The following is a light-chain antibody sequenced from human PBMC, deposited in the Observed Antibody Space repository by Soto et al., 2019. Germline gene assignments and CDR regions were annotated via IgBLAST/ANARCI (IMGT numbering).Light chain of an antibody. CDR2: EVY. CDR3: SSYAASDSVVV. J-gene: IGLJ2*01. Sequence: QSALTQPPSASGSPGQSVTISCTGTSSDVGGYNYVSWYQHHPDTAPKLIIYEVYKRPSGVPDRFSGSKSGNTASLTVSGLQAEDEAEYYCSSYAASDSVVVFGGGTKLTVL. V-gene: IGLV2-8*01. CDR1: SSDVGGYNY.